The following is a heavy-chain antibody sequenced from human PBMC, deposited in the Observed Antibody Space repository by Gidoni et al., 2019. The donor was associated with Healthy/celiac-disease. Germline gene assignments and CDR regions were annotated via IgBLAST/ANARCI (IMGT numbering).Heavy chain of an antibody. V-gene: IGHV1-2*04. J-gene: IGHJ4*02. CDR1: GYTVTGDY. CDR2: INPNSGGT. Sequence: QVQLVQSGAELNPPSASVKVACKASGYTVTGDYKHWVRQAPGQGLELRGLINPNSGGTNYAQKFQGWVTMPRDTSISTAYMELSRLRSDDTAVYYCARGGPYDYVWGSYRLTHYWGQGTLVNVSS. D-gene: IGHD3-16*02. CDR3: ARGGPYDYVWGSYRLTHY.